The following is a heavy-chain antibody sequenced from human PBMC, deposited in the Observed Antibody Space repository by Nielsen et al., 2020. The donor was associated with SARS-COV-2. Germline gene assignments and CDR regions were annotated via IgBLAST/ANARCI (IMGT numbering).Heavy chain of an antibody. D-gene: IGHD5-24*01. CDR2: IVGSGGST. Sequence: GGSLRLSCAASGFRFSSYAMSWVRQAPGKGLEWVSGIVGSGGSTYYADSVQGRFTISRDNAGNTLYLQMNSLGAEDTAVYYCACRRDGYNYDTFWGQGTLVTVSS. V-gene: IGHV3-23*01. CDR1: GFRFSSYA. J-gene: IGHJ4*02. CDR3: ACRRDGYNYDTF.